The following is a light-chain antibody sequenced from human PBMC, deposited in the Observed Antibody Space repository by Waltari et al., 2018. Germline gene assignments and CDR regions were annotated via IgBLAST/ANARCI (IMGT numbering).Light chain of an antibody. Sequence: QSVLTQPPSVSAAPGQTVTISCSGSISNIGNYYVSWYHQLPGAAPRLLIYDNNERASGIPDRFSASKSGTSATLGITGLQIEDEADYYCATWDNSLREVVFGGGTKLTVL. CDR3: ATWDNSLREVV. J-gene: IGLJ2*01. V-gene: IGLV1-51*01. CDR2: DNN. CDR1: ISNIGNYY.